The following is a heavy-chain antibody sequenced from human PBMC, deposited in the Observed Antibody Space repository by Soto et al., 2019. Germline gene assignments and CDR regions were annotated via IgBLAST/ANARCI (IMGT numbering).Heavy chain of an antibody. D-gene: IGHD4-17*01. Sequence: QTGGSLRLSCAASGFMFSTYAMNWVRQAPGKGLEWVSAISSSGDTTYYAESVRGRFTISRDNSINTLYLQMSSLRTEDTAVFYCAHPRGYGVFDAVDIWGQGTMVTVSS. J-gene: IGHJ3*02. CDR2: ISSSGDTT. CDR1: GFMFSTYA. CDR3: AHPRGYGVFDAVDI. V-gene: IGHV3-23*01.